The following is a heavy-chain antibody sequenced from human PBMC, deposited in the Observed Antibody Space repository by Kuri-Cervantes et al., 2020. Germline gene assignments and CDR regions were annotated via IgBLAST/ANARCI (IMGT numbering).Heavy chain of an antibody. CDR2: ISETGDRT. CDR3: ARDKTGAAAVFY. D-gene: IGHD6-13*01. CDR1: GFTFNTYA. Sequence: GGSLRLSCAASGFTFNTYAMSWVRQAPGRGPEWVSAISETGDRTYYADSVKGRFTISRDNSKNTLYLQMNSLRAEDTAVYYCARDKTGAAAVFYWGQGTLVTVSS. J-gene: IGHJ4*02. V-gene: IGHV3-23*01.